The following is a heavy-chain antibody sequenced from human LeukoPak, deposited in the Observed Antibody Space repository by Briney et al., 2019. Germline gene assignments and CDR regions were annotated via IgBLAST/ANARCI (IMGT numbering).Heavy chain of an antibody. Sequence: ASVKVSCKASGHTFTSYGISWVRQAPGQGLEWMGWISAYNGNTNYAQKLQGRVTMTTDTSTSTAYMELRSLRSDDTAVYYCARGLARKGGIAAVWVWFDPWGQGTLVTVSS. CDR3: ARGLARKGGIAAVWVWFDP. V-gene: IGHV1-18*01. D-gene: IGHD6-13*01. CDR1: GHTFTSYG. CDR2: ISAYNGNT. J-gene: IGHJ5*02.